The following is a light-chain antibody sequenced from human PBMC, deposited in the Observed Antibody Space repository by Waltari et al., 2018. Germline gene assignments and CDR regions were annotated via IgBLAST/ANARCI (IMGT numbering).Light chain of an antibody. CDR2: STN. CDR1: RSNIGAEV. Sequence: QSVLTQPPSASGTPGQRVTISCSGSRSNIGAEVVNWYQVLPGTAPKLLIYSTNQPPSGVPERFSASKSGTAASLAISGLQSEDEADYYCATWDYSLDGQVFGGGTKLTVL. J-gene: IGLJ3*02. CDR3: ATWDYSLDGQV. V-gene: IGLV1-44*01.